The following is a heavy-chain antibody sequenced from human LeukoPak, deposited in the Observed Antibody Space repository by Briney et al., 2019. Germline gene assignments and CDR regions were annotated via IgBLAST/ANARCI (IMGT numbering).Heavy chain of an antibody. J-gene: IGHJ5*02. D-gene: IGHD2-2*02. V-gene: IGHV3-23*01. CDR2: ISGSGGST. Sequence: GGSLSLSCAASGFTFSSYAMSWVRQAPGKGLEWVSAISGSGGSTYYADSVKGRFTISRDNSKNTLYLQMNSLRAEDTAVYYCATYCSSTSCNTRAEYNWFDPWGQGTLVTVSS. CDR3: ATYCSSTSCNTRAEYNWFDP. CDR1: GFTFSSYA.